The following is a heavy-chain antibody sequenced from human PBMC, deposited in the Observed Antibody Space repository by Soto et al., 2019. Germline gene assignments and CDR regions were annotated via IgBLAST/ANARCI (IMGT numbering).Heavy chain of an antibody. CDR2: IDNRGNT. CDR3: ARPGVAAAGNFDS. V-gene: IGHV4-34*01. J-gene: IGHJ4*02. D-gene: IGHD6-25*01. Sequence: SETLSLTCAVYGGSFSGYYWSWIRQPPGKGLEWIGEIDNRGNTQYNPSLKSRVTLSADASKSQFSLKMNSMTAADTAVYYCARPGVAAAGNFDSWGPGTLVTV. CDR1: GGSFSGYY.